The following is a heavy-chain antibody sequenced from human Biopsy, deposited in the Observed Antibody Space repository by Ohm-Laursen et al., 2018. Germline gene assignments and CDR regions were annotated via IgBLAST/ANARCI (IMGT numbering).Heavy chain of an antibody. CDR2: IKQDGSED. Sequence: SLRLSCTASGFTFSSSWITWVRQAPGKGLEWVAMIKQDGSEDYYVDSVKGRFTISRDNAQKSLDLQLNSLRAEDTAVYYCVRGRSMDVWGQGTTVTVSS. CDR3: VRGRSMDV. V-gene: IGHV3-7*01. J-gene: IGHJ6*02. CDR1: GFTFSSSW.